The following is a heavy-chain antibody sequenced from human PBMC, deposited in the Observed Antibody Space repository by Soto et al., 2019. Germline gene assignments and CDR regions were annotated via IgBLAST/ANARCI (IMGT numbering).Heavy chain of an antibody. CDR3: AADLEYYYDTLEGTGWSMDV. D-gene: IGHD3-22*01. V-gene: IGHV1-58*02. CDR1: GFTFTSSA. Sequence: GASVKVSCKASGFTFTSSAMQWVRQARGQRLEWIGWIVVGSGNTNYAQKFQERVTITRDMSTSTAYMELSSLRSEDTAVYYCAADLEYYYDTLEGTGWSMDVWGQGTTVTVSS. CDR2: IVVGSGNT. J-gene: IGHJ6*02.